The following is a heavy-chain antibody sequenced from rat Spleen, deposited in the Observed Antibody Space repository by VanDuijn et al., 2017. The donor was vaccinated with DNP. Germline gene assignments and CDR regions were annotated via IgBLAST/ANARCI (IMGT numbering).Heavy chain of an antibody. CDR1: GFTFSNYD. J-gene: IGHJ2*01. V-gene: IGHV5-25*01. CDR3: ARQVGTPFDY. D-gene: IGHD1-4*01. CDR2: ISPSGGST. Sequence: EVQLVESGGGLVQPGRSLKLSCAASGFTFSNYDMAWVRQAPTKGLEWVASISPSGGSTYYRDSVKGRFTVSRDNAKSSLYLQMDSLRSEDTATYYCARQVGTPFDYWGQGVMVTVSS.